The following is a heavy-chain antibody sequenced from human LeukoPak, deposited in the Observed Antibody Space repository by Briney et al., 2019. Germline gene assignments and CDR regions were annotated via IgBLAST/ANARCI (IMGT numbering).Heavy chain of an antibody. CDR2: INHSGST. V-gene: IGHV4-34*01. Sequence: SETLSLTCAVYGGSFSGYYWSWIRQPPGKGLEWIGEINHSGSTNYNPSLKSRVTISVDTPKNQFSLKLSSVTAADTAVYYCARAAAVQNNWFDPWGQGTLVTVSS. CDR1: GGSFSGYY. CDR3: ARAAAVQNNWFDP. D-gene: IGHD6-13*01. J-gene: IGHJ5*02.